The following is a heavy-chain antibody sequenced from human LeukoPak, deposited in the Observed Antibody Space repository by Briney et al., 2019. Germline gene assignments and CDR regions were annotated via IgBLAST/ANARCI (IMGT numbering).Heavy chain of an antibody. D-gene: IGHD3-22*01. CDR1: GFIFSDYW. J-gene: IGHJ4*02. CDR3: ARVLFYESSAYRPPDY. V-gene: IGHV3-7*01. CDR2: IKEDGSEK. Sequence: GGSLRLSCAASGFIFSDYWMSWVRQAPGKGLEWVATIKEDGSEKYFVDSVKGRFTISRDNAKNSLYLQMNSLRAEDTAVYYCARVLFYESSAYRPPDYWGQGTLVTVSS.